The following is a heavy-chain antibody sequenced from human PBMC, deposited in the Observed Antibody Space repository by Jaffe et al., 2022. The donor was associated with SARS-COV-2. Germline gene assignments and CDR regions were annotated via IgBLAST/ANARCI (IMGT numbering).Heavy chain of an antibody. CDR2: ISYEGSKQ. V-gene: IGHV3-30*18. J-gene: IGHJ5*01. Sequence: QVQLVESGGGVVQPGRSLRLSCAASGFAFSAYGMHWVRQAPGKGLEWVAVISYEGSKQYYADSVKGRFVISRDNSKKTVYLEMDSLRLEDTALYYCAKDGPQYSGTYIDSWGQGTLVTVSS. CDR3: AKDGPQYSGTYIDS. CDR1: GFAFSAYG. D-gene: IGHD1-26*01.